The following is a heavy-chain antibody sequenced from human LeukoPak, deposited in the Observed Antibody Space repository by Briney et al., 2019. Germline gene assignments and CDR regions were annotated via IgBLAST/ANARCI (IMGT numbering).Heavy chain of an antibody. CDR1: GLTVSSNY. D-gene: IGHD1-26*01. V-gene: IGHV3-53*01. CDR3: ARDGAGYSTLELY. CDR2: IYSGGST. Sequence: PGGSLRLSCAASGLTVSSNYMSWVRQAPGKGLEWVSGIYSGGSTFYADSVKRRFTISRDNSKNTLYLQMNSLRAEDTAVYYCARDGAGYSTLELYWGQGTLVTVSS. J-gene: IGHJ4*02.